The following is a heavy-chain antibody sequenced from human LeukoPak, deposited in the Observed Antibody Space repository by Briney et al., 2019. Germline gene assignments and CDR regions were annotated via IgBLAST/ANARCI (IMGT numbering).Heavy chain of an antibody. CDR3: ANSGLNRFEY. CDR2: ISGSGGST. Sequence: GGSLILSCAASGFTLSNYVMNWVRQAPGKGLEWVSYISGSGGSTYYADAVKGRFSISRDNSKNTLYLQVNSLRADDMAVYYCANSGLNRFEYWVQGALVTVSS. V-gene: IGHV3-23*01. CDR1: GFTLSNYV. J-gene: IGHJ4*02. D-gene: IGHD2-15*01.